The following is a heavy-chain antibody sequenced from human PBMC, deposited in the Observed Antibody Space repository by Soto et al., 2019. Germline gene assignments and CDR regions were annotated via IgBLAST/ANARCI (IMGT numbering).Heavy chain of an antibody. D-gene: IGHD2-2*01. CDR1: GGTFSSYT. Sequence: SVKVSCKASGGTFSSYTISWVRQAPGQGLEWMGRIIPILGIANYAQKFQGRVTITADKSTSTAYMELSSLRSEDTAVYYCARDRGYCSSTSCYEFDYWGQGTLVTVSS. CDR3: ARDRGYCSSTSCYEFDY. V-gene: IGHV1-69*04. J-gene: IGHJ4*02. CDR2: IIPILGIA.